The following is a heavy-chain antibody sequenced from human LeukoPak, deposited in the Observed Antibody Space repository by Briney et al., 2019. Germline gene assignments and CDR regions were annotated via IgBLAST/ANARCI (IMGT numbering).Heavy chain of an antibody. CDR2: INWNSDSI. CDR1: GFTFDDYA. J-gene: IGHJ4*02. V-gene: IGHV3-9*01. CDR3: ARDRYTWNDPLDY. Sequence: GRSLRLSCAVSGFTFDDYAMHWVRQVPGKGLEWVSGINWNSDSIGYADSVKGRFTTSRDNAKNSLYLQMNSLRAEDTAVYYCARDRYTWNDPLDYWGQGTLVTVSS. D-gene: IGHD1-1*01.